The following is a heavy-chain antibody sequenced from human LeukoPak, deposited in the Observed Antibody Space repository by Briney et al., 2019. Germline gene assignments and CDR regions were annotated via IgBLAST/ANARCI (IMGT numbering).Heavy chain of an antibody. V-gene: IGHV4-30-4*01. Sequence: SETLSLTCTVSGGSISSGDYYWSWIRQPPGKGLEWIGYICYSGSTYYNPSLKSRVTISVDTSKNQFSLKLSSVTAADTAVYYCARGTLRYFDWRIDYWGQGTLVTVSS. J-gene: IGHJ4*02. D-gene: IGHD3-9*01. CDR1: GGSISSGDYY. CDR3: ARGTLRYFDWRIDY. CDR2: ICYSGST.